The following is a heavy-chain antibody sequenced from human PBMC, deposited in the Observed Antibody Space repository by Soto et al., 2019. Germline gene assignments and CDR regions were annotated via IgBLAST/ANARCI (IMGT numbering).Heavy chain of an antibody. V-gene: IGHV3-30-3*01. CDR2: ISYDGSNK. CDR3: ARARGRFLEWLLYGMDV. Sequence: QVQLVESGGGVVQPGRSLRLSCAASGFTFSSYAMHWVRQAPGKGLEWVAVISYDGSNKYYADSVKGRFTISRDNSKNTLYLQMNSLRAEDTAVYYCARARGRFLEWLLYGMDVWGQGTTVTVSS. D-gene: IGHD3-3*01. J-gene: IGHJ6*02. CDR1: GFTFSSYA.